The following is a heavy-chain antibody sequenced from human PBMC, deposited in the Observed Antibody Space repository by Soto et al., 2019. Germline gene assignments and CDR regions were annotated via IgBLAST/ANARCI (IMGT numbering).Heavy chain of an antibody. J-gene: IGHJ6*03. D-gene: IGHD3-3*01. CDR2: IYYSGST. Sequence: PSETLSLTCTVSGGSISSYYWSWIRQPPGKGLEWIGYIYYSGSTNYNPSLKSRVTISVDTSKNQFSLKLSSVTAADTAVYYCARGGTIFGVVIMNYHMDVWGKGTTVTVSS. CDR1: GGSISSYY. V-gene: IGHV4-59*01. CDR3: ARGGTIFGVVIMNYHMDV.